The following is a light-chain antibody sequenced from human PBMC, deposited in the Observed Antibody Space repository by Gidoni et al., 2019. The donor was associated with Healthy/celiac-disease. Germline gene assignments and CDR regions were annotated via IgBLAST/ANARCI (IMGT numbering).Light chain of an antibody. J-gene: IGKJ3*01. CDR3: QQYNSYPFT. CDR1: QSISSW. Sequence: RVTITCRASQSISSWLAWYQQKPGKAPKLLIYKASSLESGVPSRFSGSGSGTEFTLTISSLQPDDFATYYCQQYNSYPFTFAPGTRVDIK. V-gene: IGKV1-5*03. CDR2: KAS.